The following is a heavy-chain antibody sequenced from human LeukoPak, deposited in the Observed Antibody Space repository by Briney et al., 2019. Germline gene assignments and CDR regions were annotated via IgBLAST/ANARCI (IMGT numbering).Heavy chain of an antibody. V-gene: IGHV1-2*02. CDR2: INPNSGGT. J-gene: IGHJ4*02. CDR1: GYTFTGYY. CDR3: ARLRDSSGLIDY. Sequence: ASVKVSCKAPGYTFTGYYMHWVRQAPGQGLEWMGWINPNSGGTNYAQKFQGRVTMTRDTSISTAYMELSRLRSDDTAVYYCARLRDSSGLIDYWGQGTLVTVSS. D-gene: IGHD6-19*01.